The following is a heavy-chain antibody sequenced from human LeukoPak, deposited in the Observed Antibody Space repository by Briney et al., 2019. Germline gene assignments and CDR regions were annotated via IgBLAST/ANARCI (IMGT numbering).Heavy chain of an antibody. D-gene: IGHD3-16*01. CDR1: GGSISSSSYY. CDR2: IYYSGST. Sequence: SETLSLTCTVSGGSISSSSYYWGWIRQPPGKGLEWIGSIYYSGSTYYNPSLKSRVTKSVDTSKNQFSLKLSSVTAADTAVYYCALVMAPTAYGMDVWGQGTAVTVSS. CDR3: ALVMAPTAYGMDV. V-gene: IGHV4-39*01. J-gene: IGHJ6*02.